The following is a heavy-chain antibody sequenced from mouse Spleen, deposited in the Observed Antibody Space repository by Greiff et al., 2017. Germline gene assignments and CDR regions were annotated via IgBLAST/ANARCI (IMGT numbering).Heavy chain of an antibody. CDR3: ARFGGNYAYFDY. J-gene: IGHJ2*01. CDR1: GYSFTGYF. V-gene: IGHV1-20*01. D-gene: IGHD2-1*01. Sequence: EVQLQQSGPELVKPGDSVKISCKASGYSFTGYFMNWVMQSHGKSLEWIGRINPYNGDTFYNQKFKGKATLTVDKSSSTAHMELRSLTSEDSAVYYCARFGGNYAYFDYWGQGTTLTVSS. CDR2: INPYNGDT.